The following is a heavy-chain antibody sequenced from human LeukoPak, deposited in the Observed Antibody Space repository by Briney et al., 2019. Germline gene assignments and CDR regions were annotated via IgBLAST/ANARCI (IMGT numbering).Heavy chain of an antibody. CDR1: GGSISSYY. Sequence: PSETLSLTCTVSGGSISSYYWSWIRQPPGKVLEWIGWSYHRGSTSYNPSRKSRVAISVDTSKNQFSLKLSSVPAADTAVYYCARDRELGYWGQGTLVTVSS. V-gene: IGHV4-59*01. D-gene: IGHD1-1*01. J-gene: IGHJ4*02. CDR3: ARDRELGY. CDR2: SYHRGST.